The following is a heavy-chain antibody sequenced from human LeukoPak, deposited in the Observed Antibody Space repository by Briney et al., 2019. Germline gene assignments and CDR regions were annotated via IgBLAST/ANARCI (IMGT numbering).Heavy chain of an antibody. D-gene: IGHD5-12*01. CDR2: ISYDGSNK. CDR1: GFTFSSYG. Sequence: GGSLRLSCAGSGFTFSSYGMHWVRQAPGKGLEWVAVISYDGSNKYYADSVKGRFTISRDNSKNTLYLQMNSLRAEDTAAYYCAKDYSGYGLDYWGQGTLVTVSS. V-gene: IGHV3-30*18. CDR3: AKDYSGYGLDY. J-gene: IGHJ4*02.